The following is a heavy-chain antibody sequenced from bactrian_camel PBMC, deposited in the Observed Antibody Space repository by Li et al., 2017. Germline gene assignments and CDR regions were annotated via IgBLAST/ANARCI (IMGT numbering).Heavy chain of an antibody. V-gene: IGHV3S53*01. Sequence: HVQLVESGGGSVQAGGSLTLSCSASESTYRSICMAWFRQAPGSQRETVATVDSNGVTKVAGSVKGRFTLSKDNAKNTLYLRMDNLKPVDTALYTCAAEDQAPWDMGWICNYNSWGQGTQVTVS. J-gene: IGHJ6*01. CDR3: AAEDQAPWDMGWICNYNS. CDR1: ESTYRSIC. CDR2: VDSNGVT. D-gene: IGHD3*01.